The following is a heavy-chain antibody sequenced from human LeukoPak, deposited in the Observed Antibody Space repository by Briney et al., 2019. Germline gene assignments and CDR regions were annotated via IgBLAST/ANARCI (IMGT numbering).Heavy chain of an antibody. CDR2: IYYSGST. J-gene: IGHJ3*02. CDR3: ARGRDIVVVPAAMCAFDI. V-gene: IGHV4-59*01. CDR1: GGSISSYY. D-gene: IGHD2-2*01. Sequence: MPSETLSLTCTVSGGSISSYYWSWIRQPPWKGLEWIGYIYYSGSTNYNPSLKSRVTISVDTSKNQFSLKLSSVTAADTAVYYCARGRDIVVVPAAMCAFDIWGQGTMVTVSS.